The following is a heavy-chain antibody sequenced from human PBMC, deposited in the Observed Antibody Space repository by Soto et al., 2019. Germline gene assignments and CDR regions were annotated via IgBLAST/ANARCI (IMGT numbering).Heavy chain of an antibody. Sequence: SETLSLTCTVSGGSISSGDYYWSWIRQPPGKGLEWIGYIYYSGSTYYNPSLKSRVTISLDTSKNQFSLKLSSVTAADTAVYYCARTYDYDSSGYFSFDYWGQGTLVTV. CDR3: ARTYDYDSSGYFSFDY. J-gene: IGHJ4*02. D-gene: IGHD3-22*01. CDR1: GGSISSGDYY. CDR2: IYYSGST. V-gene: IGHV4-30-4*01.